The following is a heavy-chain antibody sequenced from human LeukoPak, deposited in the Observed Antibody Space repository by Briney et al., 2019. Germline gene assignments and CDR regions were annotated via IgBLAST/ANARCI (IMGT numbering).Heavy chain of an antibody. CDR2: IYYSGST. J-gene: IGHJ4*02. CDR1: GGSIRSSSYY. CDR3: ARRYYDNLTGYYDPFDY. D-gene: IGHD3-9*01. Sequence: SETLSLTCAVSGGSIRSSSYYWCWIRQPAGKGLEWIGSIYYSGSTYYNPSLKSRVTISVDTSKNQFSLKLSSVTAADTAVYYCARRYYDNLTGYYDPFDYWGQGTLVTVSS. V-gene: IGHV4-39*01.